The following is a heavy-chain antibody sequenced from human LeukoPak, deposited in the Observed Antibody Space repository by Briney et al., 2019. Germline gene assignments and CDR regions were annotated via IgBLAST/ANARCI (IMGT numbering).Heavy chain of an antibody. Sequence: PGGSLRLSCAASGFTFSSYEMNWVRQAPGKGLEWVSYISSSGSTIYYADSVKGRFTISRDNAKNSLYLQMNSLRAEDTAVYYCGRVSWGGADAFDIWGQGTMATVSS. CDR3: GRVSWGGADAFDI. CDR2: ISSSGSTI. J-gene: IGHJ3*02. CDR1: GFTFSSYE. V-gene: IGHV3-48*03. D-gene: IGHD3-16*01.